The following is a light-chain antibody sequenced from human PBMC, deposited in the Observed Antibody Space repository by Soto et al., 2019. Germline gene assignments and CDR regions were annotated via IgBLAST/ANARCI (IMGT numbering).Light chain of an antibody. CDR2: EGS. Sequence: QSVLTQPASVSGSPGQSITISCTGTSSDVGSYNLVSWYQHHPGKAPKLMIYEGSKRPSGVSTRFSGSTSGNTASLTISGLQAEDEADYYCCSYAGTSTSPLYVFGTGTKLTVL. CDR1: SSDVGSYNL. J-gene: IGLJ1*01. V-gene: IGLV2-23*01. CDR3: CSYAGTSTSPLYV.